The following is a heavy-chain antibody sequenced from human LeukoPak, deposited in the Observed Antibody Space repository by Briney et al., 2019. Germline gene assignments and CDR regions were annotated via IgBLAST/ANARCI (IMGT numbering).Heavy chain of an antibody. D-gene: IGHD2-15*01. Sequence: GGSLRPSCAAFGFTLSSNWMHWYRRPRGKGLVWVSLINSDGTTTSYADSVKGRFTVSRDNAKNTLYLLMNSLRAEDTAVYYCASVVGPIYWGGGTRVTVSS. CDR2: INSDGTTT. CDR1: GFTLSSNW. CDR3: ASVVGPIY. J-gene: IGHJ4*02. V-gene: IGHV3-74*01.